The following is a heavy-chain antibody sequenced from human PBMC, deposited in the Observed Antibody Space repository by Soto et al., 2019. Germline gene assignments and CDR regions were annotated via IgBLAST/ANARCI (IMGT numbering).Heavy chain of an antibody. J-gene: IGHJ6*02. CDR1: GGSVSSAGYY. Sequence: TLSLTCTVSGGSVSSAGYYWSWIRQHPGGGLEWIGYIYYSGGTDYNPSLKSRVTISVDMSKNQFSLKLRSVTAADTAVYYCARDRQYYHFRSGYQNEAPYDMNVWAQGTSITVSS. V-gene: IGHV4-31*03. D-gene: IGHD3-3*02. CDR3: ARDRQYYHFRSGYQNEAPYDMNV. CDR2: IYYSGGT.